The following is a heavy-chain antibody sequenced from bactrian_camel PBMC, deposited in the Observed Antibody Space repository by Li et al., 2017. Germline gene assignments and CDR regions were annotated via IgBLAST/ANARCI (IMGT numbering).Heavy chain of an antibody. J-gene: IGHJ4*01. CDR3: RSNDNWGVGVRALTKQTMTG. Sequence: HVQLVESGGGSVQAGGSLRISYTASGVTDRRHCMGWFRQAPGKAREGVATIDSDGSTSYADSVKGRFTISKAGAKNTLQMNSLQPEDTACTTVRSNDNWGVGVRALTKQTMTGGARGPRSPSP. CDR1: GVTDRRHC. CDR2: IDSDGST. V-gene: IGHV3S55*01. D-gene: IGHD7*01.